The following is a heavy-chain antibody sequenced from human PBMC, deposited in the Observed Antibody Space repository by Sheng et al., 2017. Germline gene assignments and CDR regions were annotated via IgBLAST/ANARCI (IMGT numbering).Heavy chain of an antibody. CDR2: ISAYNGDT. CDR3: AKTNYFGSGEGIDY. Sequence: VQLVQSGAEVKKPGASVKVSCKASGYTFSSYGISWVRQAPGQGLEYMGRISAYNGDTNYAQKLQGRVTMTTDTSTSTAYMELRSLRSDDTAFYYCAKTNYFGSGEGIDYWGQGTLVTVSA. CDR1: GYTFSSYG. J-gene: IGHJ4*02. D-gene: IGHD3-10*01. V-gene: IGHV1-18*01.